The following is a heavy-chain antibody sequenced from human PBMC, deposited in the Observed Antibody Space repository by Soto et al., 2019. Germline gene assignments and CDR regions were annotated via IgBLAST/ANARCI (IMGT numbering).Heavy chain of an antibody. CDR1: GFTFSSYA. J-gene: IGHJ4*02. V-gene: IGHV3-23*01. CDR2: ISGSGGST. CDR3: AKVRPVYDFWSGYLDY. D-gene: IGHD3-3*01. Sequence: EVQLLESGGGLVQPGGSLRLSYAASGFTFSSYAMSWVRQAPGKGLEWVSAISGSGGSTYYADSVKGRFTISRDNSKNTLYLQMNSLRAEDTAVYYCAKVRPVYDFWSGYLDYWGQGTLVTVSS.